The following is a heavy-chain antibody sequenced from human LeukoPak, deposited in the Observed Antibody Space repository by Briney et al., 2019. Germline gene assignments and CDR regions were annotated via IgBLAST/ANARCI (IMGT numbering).Heavy chain of an antibody. CDR3: AREGSGSYYGDY. D-gene: IGHD1-26*01. V-gene: IGHV3-30*04. J-gene: IGHJ4*02. CDR2: ISYDGSNK. CDR1: GFTFSSYA. Sequence: GGSLRLSCAASGFTFSSYAMHWVRQAPGKGLEWVAVISYDGSNKYYADSVKGRFTISRDNSKNTLYLQMNSLRAEDTAVYYCAREGSGSYYGDYWGQGTLVTVSS.